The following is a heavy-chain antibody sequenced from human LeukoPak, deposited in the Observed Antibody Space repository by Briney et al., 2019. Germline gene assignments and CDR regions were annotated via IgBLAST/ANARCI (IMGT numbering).Heavy chain of an antibody. Sequence: GGSLRLSCAASVNTFTNAWMRSVRQAPGKGLEWVGRIKSKTDGGTTDYAAPVKGRFTISRDDSKNTLYLQMNSLKTEDTAMYYCSTAVGASSWILNWGQGTLVTVSS. V-gene: IGHV3-15*01. CDR2: IKSKTDGGTT. D-gene: IGHD1-26*01. CDR1: VNTFTNAW. J-gene: IGHJ4*02. CDR3: STAVGASSWILN.